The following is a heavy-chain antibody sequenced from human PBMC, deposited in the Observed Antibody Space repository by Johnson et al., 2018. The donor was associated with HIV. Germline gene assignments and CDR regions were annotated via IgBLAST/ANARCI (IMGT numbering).Heavy chain of an antibody. J-gene: IGHJ3*02. CDR1: GFTFSIYA. V-gene: IGHV3-30*04. CDR2: ISYDGSNE. Sequence: QVQLVESGGGLVQPGGSLRLSCAASGFTFSIYAMHWVRQAPGKGLEWVAVISYDGSNEYFADSVKGRFTISRDNSKNTLYLQMNSLRSEDTAVYYCARDRRLSLYYYDSSGYYRPNAFDIWGQGTMVTVSS. D-gene: IGHD3-22*01. CDR3: ARDRRLSLYYYDSSGYYRPNAFDI.